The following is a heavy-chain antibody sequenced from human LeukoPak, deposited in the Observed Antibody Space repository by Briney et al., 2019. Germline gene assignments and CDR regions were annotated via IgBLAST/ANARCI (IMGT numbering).Heavy chain of an antibody. J-gene: IGHJ4*02. CDR2: IIPIFGIA. Sequence: SVRVSCKASGGTFSSYAISWVRQAPGQGLEWMGRIIPIFGIANYAQKFQGRVTITADKSTSTAYMELSSLRSEDTAVYYCARGGSYYYDSSGYYDYWGQGTLVTVSS. D-gene: IGHD3-22*01. V-gene: IGHV1-69*04. CDR3: ARGGSYYYDSSGYYDY. CDR1: GGTFSSYA.